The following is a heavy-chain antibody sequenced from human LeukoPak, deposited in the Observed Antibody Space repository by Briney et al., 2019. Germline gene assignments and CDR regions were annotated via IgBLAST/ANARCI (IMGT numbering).Heavy chain of an antibody. CDR1: GYTFTSYG. Sequence: ASVKVSCKASGYTFTSYGISWVRQAPGQGLEWMGWISAYNGNTNYAQKVQGRVTMTTDTSTSTAYIELRSLTSDDTAVYYCARDHCSSTSCPTNWFDPWGQGTLVTVSS. CDR2: ISAYNGNT. J-gene: IGHJ5*02. CDR3: ARDHCSSTSCPTNWFDP. V-gene: IGHV1-18*01. D-gene: IGHD2-2*01.